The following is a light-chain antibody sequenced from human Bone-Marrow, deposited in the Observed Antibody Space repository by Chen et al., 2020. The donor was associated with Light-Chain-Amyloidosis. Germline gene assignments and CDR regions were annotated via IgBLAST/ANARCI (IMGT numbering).Light chain of an antibody. CDR3: CSYAGASPYV. Sequence: QSALTQPASVAGSPGQSSTISCTGTRSDNGSFNLVSWYQHHPDKAPKLIIYAVVKRPSGAANRFSCSGSGNTASLAVSGLQADDEAAYYCCSYAGASPYVFGTGTEVTVL. CDR1: RSDNGSFNL. J-gene: IGLJ1*01. CDR2: AVV. V-gene: IGLV2-23*02.